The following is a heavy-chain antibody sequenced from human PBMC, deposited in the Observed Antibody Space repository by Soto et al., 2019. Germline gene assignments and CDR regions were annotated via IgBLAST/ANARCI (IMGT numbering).Heavy chain of an antibody. J-gene: IGHJ5*02. Sequence: PGGSLRLSCAASGFTFSGSAMHWVRQASGKGLEWIGRIRSKANSYATTYAASLKGRFTISRDDSRNTAYLQMNSLKIEDTAVYYCTRHQDIVLTPGGPWGQGTQVTVSS. CDR1: GFTFSGSA. V-gene: IGHV3-73*01. CDR3: TRHQDIVLTPGGP. CDR2: IRSKANSYAT. D-gene: IGHD2-2*01.